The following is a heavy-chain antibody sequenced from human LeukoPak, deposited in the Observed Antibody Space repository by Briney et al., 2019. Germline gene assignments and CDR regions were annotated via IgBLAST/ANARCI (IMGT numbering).Heavy chain of an antibody. D-gene: IGHD3-22*01. Sequence: GGSLRLSCAASGFTFSSYGMHWVRQAPGKGLEWVAVIWYGGSNKYYADSVKGRFTISRDNSKNTLYLQMNSLRAEDTAVYYCARDLEPVYYYDSSGYDYWGQGTLVTVSS. CDR1: GFTFSSYG. J-gene: IGHJ4*02. CDR2: IWYGGSNK. V-gene: IGHV3-33*01. CDR3: ARDLEPVYYYDSSGYDY.